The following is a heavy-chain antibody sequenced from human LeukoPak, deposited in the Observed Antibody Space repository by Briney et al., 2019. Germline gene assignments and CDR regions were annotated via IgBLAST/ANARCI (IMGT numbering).Heavy chain of an antibody. CDR1: GFTFSSYG. CDR2: ISYDGSNK. D-gene: IGHD2-2*01. Sequence: PGGSLRLSCAASGFTFSSYGMHWVRQAPGKGLEWVAVISYDGSNKYYADSVKGRFTISRDNSKNTLYLQMNSLRAEDTATYYCAKVLPMHFDYWGQGTLVTVSS. J-gene: IGHJ4*02. CDR3: AKVLPMHFDY. V-gene: IGHV3-30*18.